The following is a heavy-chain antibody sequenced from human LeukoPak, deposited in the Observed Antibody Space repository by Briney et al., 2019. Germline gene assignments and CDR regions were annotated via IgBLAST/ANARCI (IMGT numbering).Heavy chain of an antibody. CDR3: AKAYKADY. CDR1: GFTFSSYA. D-gene: IGHD1-14*01. CDR2: ISGSGGGGST. Sequence: GGSLRLSCAASGFTFSSYAMSWVRQAPGKGLEWVSAISGSGGGGSTYYADSVKGRFTISRDNSKNTLYLQMNSLGAEDTAIYYCAKAYKADYWGQGTLATVSS. J-gene: IGHJ4*02. V-gene: IGHV3-23*01.